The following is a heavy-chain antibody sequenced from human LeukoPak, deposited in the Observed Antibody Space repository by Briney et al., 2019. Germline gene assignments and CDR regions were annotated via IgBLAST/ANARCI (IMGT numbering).Heavy chain of an antibody. CDR1: GFSVSSCG. CDR3: WIQRRDCSSTSCFYYDDAFDI. D-gene: IGHD2-2*01. Sequence: PGGSQSLVCAAYGFSVSSCGIRSASLAAGEGMGLASSISGSGGSTYYADSVKGRFNISRHNSKNTLYLQMNSLRAEDTAVYYCWIQRRDCSSTSCFYYDDAFDIWGQGTMVTVSS. J-gene: IGHJ3*02. V-gene: IGHV3-23*01. CDR2: ISGSGGST.